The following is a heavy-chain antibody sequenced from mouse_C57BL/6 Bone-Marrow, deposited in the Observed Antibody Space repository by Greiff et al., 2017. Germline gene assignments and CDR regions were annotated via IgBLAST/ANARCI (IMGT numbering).Heavy chain of an antibody. CDR3: TDYYCSLFAY. CDR2: IRLKSDNYAT. D-gene: IGHD1-1*01. Sequence: EVMLVESGGGLVQPGGSMKLSCVASGFTFSNYWMNWVRQSPEKGLEWVAQIRLKSDNYATHYAESVKGRFTISRDDSKSSVYLQMNNLRAEDTGIYYCTDYYCSLFAYWGQATLVTVSA. CDR1: GFTFSNYW. V-gene: IGHV6-3*01. J-gene: IGHJ3*01.